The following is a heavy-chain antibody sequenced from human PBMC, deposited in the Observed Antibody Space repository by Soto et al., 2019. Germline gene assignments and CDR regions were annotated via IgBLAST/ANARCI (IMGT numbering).Heavy chain of an antibody. D-gene: IGHD6-19*01. J-gene: IGHJ6*02. CDR3: AKDIWRPVGVAGGGMDV. Sequence: EVQLVESGGGLVQPGRSLRLSCVVSGFSFDNFAMHWVRQAPGKGLEWVSAISWNGGNIGYADSVKGRFTISRDNAKNSLFLQMNALRFEDTAVYYCAKDIWRPVGVAGGGMDVWGQGTTVTVSS. CDR2: ISWNGGNI. V-gene: IGHV3-9*01. CDR1: GFSFDNFA.